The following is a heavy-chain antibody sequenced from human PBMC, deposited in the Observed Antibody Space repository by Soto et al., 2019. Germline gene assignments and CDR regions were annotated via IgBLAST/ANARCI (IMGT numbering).Heavy chain of an antibody. CDR2: IMPIFGSA. D-gene: IGHD3-22*01. CDR3: ARQFDSDTTGYYYAY. Sequence: GASVKVSCKASGGTFSRNTISWVRQAPGQGLEWMGGIMPIFGSANYAQKFQGRVTITADENTRTVYMELSRLRSEDTAVYYCARQFDSDTTGYYYAYWGQGTQVTVS. CDR1: GGTFSRNT. V-gene: IGHV1-69*13. J-gene: IGHJ4*02.